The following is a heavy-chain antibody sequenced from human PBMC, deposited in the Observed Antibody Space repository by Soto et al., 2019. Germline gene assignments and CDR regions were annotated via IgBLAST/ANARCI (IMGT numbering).Heavy chain of an antibody. V-gene: IGHV3-15*01. J-gene: IGHJ4*02. CDR1: GFTFSNAW. CDR3: VAGTD. CDR2: VKTKAEGGTI. Sequence: EVHLVESGGGLVKPGGSLGLSCAASGFTFSNAWLTWVRQAPGKGLEWVGRVKTKAEGGTIDYAAPVKGRFTISRDDSKNTLYLQMNSLRTEDTAVYYCVAGTDWGQGTLVTVSS.